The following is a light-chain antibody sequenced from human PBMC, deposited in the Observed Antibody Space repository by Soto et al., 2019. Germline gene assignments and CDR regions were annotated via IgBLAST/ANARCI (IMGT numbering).Light chain of an antibody. V-gene: IGLV1-44*01. CDR3: AAWDDSLHGVYV. CDR2: SDD. CDR1: RSNIGSNN. Sequence: QSVLTQPPSASGTPGQRVTISCSGSRSNIGSNNVYWYQQLPGTATKLLIYSDDKRPSGVPDRFSGSKSGTSASLAISGLQSEDEADYYCAAWDDSLHGVYVFGAGTKLTVL. J-gene: IGLJ1*01.